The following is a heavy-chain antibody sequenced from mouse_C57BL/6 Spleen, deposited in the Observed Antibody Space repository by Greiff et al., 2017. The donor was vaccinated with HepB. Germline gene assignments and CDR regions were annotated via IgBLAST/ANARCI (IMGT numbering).Heavy chain of an antibody. Sequence: VQLKESGPELVKPGASVKISCKASGYSFTDYNMNWVKQSNGKSLEWIGVINPNYGTTSYNQKFKGKATLTVDQSSSTAYMQLNSLTSEDSAVYYCARGIFDGREGYAMDYWGQGTSVTVSS. D-gene: IGHD2-3*01. CDR2: INPNYGTT. V-gene: IGHV1-39*01. CDR1: GYSFTDYN. J-gene: IGHJ4*01. CDR3: ARGIFDGREGYAMDY.